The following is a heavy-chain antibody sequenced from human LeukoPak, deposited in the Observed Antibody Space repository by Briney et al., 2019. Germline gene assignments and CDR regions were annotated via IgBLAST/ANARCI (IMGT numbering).Heavy chain of an antibody. Sequence: PSETLSLTCTVSGGSISSYYWSWIRQPAGKGLEWIGRIYTSGSTNYNPSLRSRVTMSVDTSKNQFSLKLSSVTAADTAVYCCARVGRLHNWFDPWGQGTLVTVSS. CDR3: ARVGRLHNWFDP. V-gene: IGHV4-4*07. CDR2: IYTSGST. CDR1: GGSISSYY. D-gene: IGHD6-25*01. J-gene: IGHJ5*02.